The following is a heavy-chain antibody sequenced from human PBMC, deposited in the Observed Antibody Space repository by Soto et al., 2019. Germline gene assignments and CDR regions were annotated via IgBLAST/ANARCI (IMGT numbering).Heavy chain of an antibody. J-gene: IGHJ3*02. CDR3: ARENYDFWSGYYLSSDAFDI. CDR1: GYTFTSYG. V-gene: IGHV1-18*01. D-gene: IGHD3-3*01. CDR2: ISAYNGNT. Sequence: ASVKVSCKASGYTFTSYGISWVRQAPGRGLEWMGWISAYNGNTNYAQKLQGRVTMTTDTSTSTAYMELRSLRSDDTAVYYCARENYDFWSGYYLSSDAFDIWGQGTMVTV.